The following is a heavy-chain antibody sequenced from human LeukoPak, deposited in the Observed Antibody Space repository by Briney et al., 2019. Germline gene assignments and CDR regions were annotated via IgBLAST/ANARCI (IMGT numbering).Heavy chain of an antibody. J-gene: IGHJ5*02. V-gene: IGHV4-31*03. CDR3: AAFYGSGLQRFDP. Sequence: SETLSLTCSVSGGSISSGGYYWSWIRQHPGKGLEWIGYIYYSGSTYYNPSLKSRVTISVDTSKNQFSLKLSSVTAADTAVYYCAAFYGSGLQRFDPWGQGTLVTVSS. D-gene: IGHD3-10*01. CDR1: GGSISSGGYY. CDR2: IYYSGST.